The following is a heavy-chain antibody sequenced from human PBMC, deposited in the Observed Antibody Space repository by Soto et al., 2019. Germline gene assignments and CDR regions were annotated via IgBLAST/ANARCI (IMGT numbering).Heavy chain of an antibody. CDR2: ITDNGGST. D-gene: IGHD4-17*01. J-gene: IGHJ4*02. CDR1: GFTFSRDG. V-gene: IGHV3-23*01. Sequence: GGSLRFSCAASGFTFSRDGMSWVRQAPGKGLEWVSLITDNGGSTYYADSVKGRFTISRDNTKNTLFLQMNSLRAEDTAVYYCAKERATTTAFDYWGQGALVTVSS. CDR3: AKERATTTAFDY.